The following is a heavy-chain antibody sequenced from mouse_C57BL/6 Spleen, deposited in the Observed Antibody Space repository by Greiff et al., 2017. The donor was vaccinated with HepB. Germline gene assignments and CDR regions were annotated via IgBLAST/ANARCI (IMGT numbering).Heavy chain of an antibody. J-gene: IGHJ2*01. V-gene: IGHV1-82*01. CDR1: GYAFSSSW. Sequence: QVQLQQSGPELVKPGASVKISCKASGYAFSSSWMNWVKQRPGKGLEWIGRIYPGDGDTNYNGKFKGKATLTADKSSSTAYMQLSSLTSEDSAVYFCARLDTTVVAPDYWGQGTTLTVSS. CDR2: IYPGDGDT. D-gene: IGHD1-1*01. CDR3: ARLDTTVVAPDY.